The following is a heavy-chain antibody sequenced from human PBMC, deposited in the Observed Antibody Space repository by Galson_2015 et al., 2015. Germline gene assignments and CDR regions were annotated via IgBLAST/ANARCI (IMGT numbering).Heavy chain of an antibody. D-gene: IGHD3-16*01. CDR3: AKDLEDYVWGSYITADC. V-gene: IGHV3-23*01. CDR2: ISGSGGST. J-gene: IGHJ4*02. CDR1: GFTFSSYA. Sequence: SLRLSCAASGFTFSSYAMHWVRQAPGKGLEWVSAISGSGGSTYYADSVKGRFTISRDNSKNTLYLQMNSLRAEDTAVYYCAKDLEDYVWGSYITADCWGQGTLVTVSS.